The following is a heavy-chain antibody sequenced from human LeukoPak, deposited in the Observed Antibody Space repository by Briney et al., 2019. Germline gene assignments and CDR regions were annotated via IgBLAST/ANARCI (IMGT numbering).Heavy chain of an antibody. J-gene: IGHJ4*02. CDR2: IYYSGST. CDR3: ARTGVEQWLVRVPFDY. V-gene: IGHV4-59*08. D-gene: IGHD6-19*01. CDR1: GGSISSYY. Sequence: SETLSLTCTVSGGSISSYYWSWIRQPPGKGLEWIGYIYYSGSTNYNPSLKSRVTISVDTSKNQFSLKLSSVTAADTAVYYCARTGVEQWLVRVPFDYWGQGTLVTVSS.